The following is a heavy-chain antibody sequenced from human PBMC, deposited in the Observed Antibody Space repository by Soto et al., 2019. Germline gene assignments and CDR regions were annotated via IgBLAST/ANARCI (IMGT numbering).Heavy chain of an antibody. D-gene: IGHD2-15*01. V-gene: IGHV3-30*03. Sequence: PGGSLRLSCAASGFTFSSYGMHWVRQAPGKGLEWVAVISYDGSNKYYADSVKGRFTIYRDNSKNTLYLQMNSLRAEDTAVYYCASPGGCSGGTCYSVRGGMDVWGLGTTVTVSS. CDR1: GFTFSSYG. CDR2: ISYDGSNK. CDR3: ASPGGCSGGTCYSVRGGMDV. J-gene: IGHJ6*02.